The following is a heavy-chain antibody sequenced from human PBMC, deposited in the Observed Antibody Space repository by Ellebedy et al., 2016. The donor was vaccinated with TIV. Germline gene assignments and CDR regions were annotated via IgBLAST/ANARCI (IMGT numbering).Heavy chain of an antibody. Sequence: GESLKISCAASGFSFRSYWMSWVRQAPGKGLEWVASIYHGGSQQYYVDSVKGRFTISRDNAKNSLYLQRDRLRAADTAVYYCARRGSYGDYAVQINAWFDRWGQGTLVTVSS. V-gene: IGHV3-7*01. D-gene: IGHD3-16*01. J-gene: IGHJ5*02. CDR1: GFSFRSYW. CDR2: IYHGGSQQ. CDR3: ARRGSYGDYAVQINAWFDR.